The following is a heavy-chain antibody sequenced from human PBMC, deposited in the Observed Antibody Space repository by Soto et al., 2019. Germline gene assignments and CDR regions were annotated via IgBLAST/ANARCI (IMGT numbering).Heavy chain of an antibody. J-gene: IGHJ5*02. D-gene: IGHD3-22*01. CDR2: IIPIFSTP. V-gene: IGHV1-69*12. CDR3: ARPLHYYFDTSAQSAWFDP. Sequence: QVQLVQSGAEVKKPGSSVKVSCKTSGGTFGSYAISWVRQAPGQGLEWMGGIIPIFSTPNYAQKFQGRVTITADESTSTAYMEVSSLRSEDTAVYYCARPLHYYFDTSAQSAWFDPWGQGTLVTVSS. CDR1: GGTFGSYA.